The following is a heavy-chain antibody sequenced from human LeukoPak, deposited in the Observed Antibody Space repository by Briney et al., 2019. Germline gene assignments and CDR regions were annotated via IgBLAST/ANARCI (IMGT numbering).Heavy chain of an antibody. CDR1: GSTFTRYA. Sequence: AETLSHKSTGSTFTRYAMHWVRQAPAQRHEWKGGISAGNGNTKYSQKFQGRVTITRDTYASTAYMELSSLRSEDTAVYYCARLEYSSGWYYFDYWGQGTLVTVSS. D-gene: IGHD6-19*01. CDR2: ISAGNGNT. J-gene: IGHJ4*02. CDR3: ARLEYSSGWYYFDY. V-gene: IGHV1-3*01.